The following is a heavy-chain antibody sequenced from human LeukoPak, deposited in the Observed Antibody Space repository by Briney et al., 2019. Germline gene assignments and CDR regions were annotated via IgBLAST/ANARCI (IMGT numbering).Heavy chain of an antibody. D-gene: IGHD6-6*01. CDR2: IKSKTDGGTT. Sequence: GGSLRLSCAASGLTFNDAWMSGVRKSPGKGLEWVGRIKSKTDGGTTEYAAPVKGRFSISRDDSKNTLYLEMNSLKSEDTGIYYCTTDGKYSRSPSPEFWFDPWGQGTPVTVSS. CDR1: GLTFNDAW. J-gene: IGHJ5*02. CDR3: TTDGKYSRSPSPEFWFDP. V-gene: IGHV3-15*01.